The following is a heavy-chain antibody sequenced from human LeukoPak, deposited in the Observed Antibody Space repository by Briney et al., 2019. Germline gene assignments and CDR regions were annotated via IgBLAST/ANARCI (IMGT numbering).Heavy chain of an antibody. J-gene: IGHJ4*02. V-gene: IGHV1-69*10. CDR1: GGTFSSYT. CDR3: ARELLGTNDYGGLDY. CDR2: IIPILGIA. D-gene: IGHD4-23*01. Sequence: SVKVSCKASGGTFSSYTISWVRQAPGQGVEWMGRIIPILGIANYAQKFQGRVTITADKSTSTAYMELSSLRSEDTAVYYCARELLGTNDYGGLDYWGQGTLVTVSS.